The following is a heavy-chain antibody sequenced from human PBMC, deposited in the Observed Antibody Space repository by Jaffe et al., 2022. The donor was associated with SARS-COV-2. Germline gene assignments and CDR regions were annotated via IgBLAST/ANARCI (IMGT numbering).Heavy chain of an antibody. CDR1: GFTFDDYG. V-gene: IGHV3-9*01. D-gene: IGHD3-10*01. Sequence: EVHLVESGGGLVQPGRSLRLSCAASGFTFDDYGMHWVRQAPGKGLEWVSGINWNSDNIGYADSVKGRFTISRDNAKNSLYLQMNSLRAEDTALYYCAKDSGRGGRGGMAYYGMDVWGQGTTVTVSS. CDR2: INWNSDNI. J-gene: IGHJ6*02. CDR3: AKDSGRGGRGGMAYYGMDV.